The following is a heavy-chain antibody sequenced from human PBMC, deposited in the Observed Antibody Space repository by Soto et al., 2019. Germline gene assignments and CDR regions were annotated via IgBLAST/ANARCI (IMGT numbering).Heavy chain of an antibody. J-gene: IGHJ6*03. CDR2: ISSGSSTI. CDR1: GISFSTYA. Sequence: GGSLRLSCAASGISFSTYAMNWVRQAPGKGLEWVSYISSGSSTIYYAESVKGRFTISRDNAKKSLFLQMNSLRAEDTAVNYCAVDYYYMDVWGKGTTVTVSS. CDR3: AVDYYYMDV. V-gene: IGHV3-48*01.